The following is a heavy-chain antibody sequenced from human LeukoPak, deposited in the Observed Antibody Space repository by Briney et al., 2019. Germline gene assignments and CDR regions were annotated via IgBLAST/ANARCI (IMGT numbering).Heavy chain of an antibody. J-gene: IGHJ3*02. Sequence: GESLKISCKGSGYSFTSYWIGWVRQMPGKGLEWMGIIYPGDSDTRYSPSFQGQVTISADKSISTAYLQWSSLKASGTAMYYCARHREYYYDSSGPTDDAFDIWGQGTMVTVSS. D-gene: IGHD3-22*01. V-gene: IGHV5-51*01. CDR1: GYSFTSYW. CDR3: ARHREYYYDSSGPTDDAFDI. CDR2: IYPGDSDT.